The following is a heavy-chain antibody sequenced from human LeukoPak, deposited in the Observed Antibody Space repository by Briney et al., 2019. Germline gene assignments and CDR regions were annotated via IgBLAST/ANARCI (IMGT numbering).Heavy chain of an antibody. CDR3: ARGLSGYASSLGY. CDR1: EFTFNSYG. V-gene: IGHV3-30*02. D-gene: IGHD6-6*01. CDR2: IRYDGSNK. Sequence: GGSLRLSCAASEFTFNSYGMHRVRQAPGKGLEWVAFIRYDGSNKYYADSVKGRFTISRDNSKHTLYLQMNSLRAEDTAVYYCARGLSGYASSLGYWGQGTLVTVSA. J-gene: IGHJ4*02.